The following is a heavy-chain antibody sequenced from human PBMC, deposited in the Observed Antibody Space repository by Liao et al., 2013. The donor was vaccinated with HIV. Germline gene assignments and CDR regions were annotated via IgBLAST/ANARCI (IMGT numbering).Heavy chain of an antibody. CDR2: IYYSGST. CDR3: ARDPRWSDYYSGGWFDP. CDR1: GGSISSGDYY. J-gene: IGHJ5*02. V-gene: IGHV4-30-4*08. Sequence: QVQLQESGPGLVKPSQTLSLTCTVSGGSISSGDYYWSWIRQPPGKGLEWIGYIYYSGSTYYNPSLKSRVTISVDTSKNQFSLKLSSVTAADTAVYYCARDPRWSDYYSGGWFDPWGQGTLVTVSS. D-gene: IGHD3-3*01.